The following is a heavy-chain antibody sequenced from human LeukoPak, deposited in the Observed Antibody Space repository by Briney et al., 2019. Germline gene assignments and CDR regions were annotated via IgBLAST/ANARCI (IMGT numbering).Heavy chain of an antibody. CDR2: IIPILGIA. Sequence: SVKVSCKASGGTFSSYAISWVRQAPGQGLEWLGRIIPILGIANYAQKFRGRVTITADKSTSTAYMELSSLRSEDTAVYYCARARVGDRFDPWGQGTLVTVSS. J-gene: IGHJ5*02. D-gene: IGHD1-26*01. CDR3: ARARVGDRFDP. V-gene: IGHV1-69*04. CDR1: GGTFSSYA.